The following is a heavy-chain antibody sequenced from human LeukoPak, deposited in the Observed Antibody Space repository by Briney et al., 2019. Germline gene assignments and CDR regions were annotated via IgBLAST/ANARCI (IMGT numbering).Heavy chain of an antibody. CDR3: ARGRPLSWQQQVKVGPYYFDY. Sequence: ASVTVSFKASGYTFTSYDIHWVRQATGQGLEWMGWMNPNSGNTGYAQKFQGGVTMTRNTSISTAYMELSSLRSEDTAVYYCARGRPLSWQQQVKVGPYYFDYRGQGTLVTVSS. J-gene: IGHJ4*02. D-gene: IGHD6-13*01. V-gene: IGHV1-8*01. CDR1: GYTFTSYD. CDR2: MNPNSGNT.